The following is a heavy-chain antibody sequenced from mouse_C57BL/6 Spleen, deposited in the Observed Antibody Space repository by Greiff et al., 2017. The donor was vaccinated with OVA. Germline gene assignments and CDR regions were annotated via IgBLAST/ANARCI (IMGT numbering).Heavy chain of an antibody. J-gene: IGHJ1*03. CDR3: ARALYYWYFDV. CDR2: ISYDGSN. Sequence: DVKLQESGPGLVKPSQSLSLTCSVTGYSITSGYYWNWIRQFPGNKLEWMGYISYDGSNNYNPSLKNRISITRDTSKNQFFLKLNSVTTEDTATYYCARALYYWYFDVWGTGTTVTVSS. CDR1: GYSITSGYY. V-gene: IGHV3-6*01.